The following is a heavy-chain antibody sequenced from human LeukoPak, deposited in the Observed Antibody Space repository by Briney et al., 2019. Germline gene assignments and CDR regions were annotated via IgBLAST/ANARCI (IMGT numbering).Heavy chain of an antibody. Sequence: PGGSLRLSCAASGFTFSNYWMHWVRHAPGKGLVWVSRINSDGSSTNYADSVKGRFTISRDNAKNTLYLQMNSLRAEDMALYYCAKAPGPRTTVLWYFDLWGRGTLVTVSS. D-gene: IGHD4-17*01. CDR2: INSDGSST. V-gene: IGHV3-74*01. J-gene: IGHJ2*01. CDR1: GFTFSNYW. CDR3: AKAPGPRTTVLWYFDL.